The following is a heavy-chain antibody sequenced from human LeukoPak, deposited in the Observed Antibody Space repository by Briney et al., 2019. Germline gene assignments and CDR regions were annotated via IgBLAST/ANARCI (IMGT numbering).Heavy chain of an antibody. J-gene: IGHJ6*03. CDR2: ISGSGGST. D-gene: IGHD6-13*01. CDR3: AKDKAAAGFYCYYYMDV. V-gene: IGHV3-23*01. CDR1: GFTFSSYA. Sequence: PGGSLRLSCAASGFTFSSYAMSWVRQAPGKGLEWVSAISGSGGSTYYADSVKGRFTISRDNSKNTLYLQMNSLRAEDTAVYYCAKDKAAAGFYCYYYMDVWGKGTTVTVSS.